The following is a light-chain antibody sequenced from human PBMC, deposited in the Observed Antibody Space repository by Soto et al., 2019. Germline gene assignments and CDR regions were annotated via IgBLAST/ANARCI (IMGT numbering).Light chain of an antibody. J-gene: IGLJ3*02. CDR3: ATWDDSLNGWV. V-gene: IGLV1-44*01. Sequence: QSVLTHSPSASGTPGQRVTISCSGSSSNIGSNTVNWYQQLPGTAPKLLIYNNNQRPSGVPDRFSGSKSGTSASLAISGLQSEDEADYYCATWDDSLNGWVFGGGTKLTVL. CDR1: SSNIGSNT. CDR2: NNN.